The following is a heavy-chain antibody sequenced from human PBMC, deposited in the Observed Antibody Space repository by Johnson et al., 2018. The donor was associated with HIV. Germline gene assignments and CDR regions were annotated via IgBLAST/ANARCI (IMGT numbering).Heavy chain of an antibody. Sequence: VHLVESGGGLVQPGGSLRLSCVASGFTFSSYDMHWVRQATGKGLEWVSGIGTAGDTYYPGSVKGRFTISRDNAKNSLYMQMNSLRADDTALYYCARGVGSTTVAAFDICGQGTMVTVSS. D-gene: IGHD1-26*01. CDR2: IGTAGDT. J-gene: IGHJ3*02. CDR1: GFTFSSYD. V-gene: IGHV3-13*01. CDR3: ARGVGSTTVAAFDI.